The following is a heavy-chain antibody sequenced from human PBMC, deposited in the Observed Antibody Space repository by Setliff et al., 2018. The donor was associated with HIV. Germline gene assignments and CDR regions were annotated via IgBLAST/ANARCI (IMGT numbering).Heavy chain of an antibody. CDR3: ARSPGPSYCSGGSCYDYFDY. J-gene: IGHJ4*02. D-gene: IGHD2-15*01. CDR2: IYYSGST. V-gene: IGHV4-31*03. CDR1: GGSIRSGGYY. Sequence: TSETLSLTCTVSGGSIRSGGYYWSWIRQHPGKGLEWIGYIYYSGSTYYNPSLKSRVTISVDTSKNQFSLRLSSVTAADTAVYYCARSPGPSYCSGGSCYDYFDYWGQGTLVTVSS.